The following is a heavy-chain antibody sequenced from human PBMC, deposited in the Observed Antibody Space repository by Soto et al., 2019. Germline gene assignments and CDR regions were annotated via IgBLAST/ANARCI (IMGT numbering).Heavy chain of an antibody. D-gene: IGHD5-12*01. V-gene: IGHV1-3*01. Sequence: ASVKVSCKASGYTFTSYAMHWVRQAPGQRLEWMGWINAGNGNTKYSQKFQGRVTITTDTSASTAYMELNSLRSEDTAVYYCARDSPIGSTFSGYDAIDYWGQGTLVTVSS. CDR1: GYTFTSYA. J-gene: IGHJ4*02. CDR2: INAGNGNT. CDR3: ARDSPIGSTFSGYDAIDY.